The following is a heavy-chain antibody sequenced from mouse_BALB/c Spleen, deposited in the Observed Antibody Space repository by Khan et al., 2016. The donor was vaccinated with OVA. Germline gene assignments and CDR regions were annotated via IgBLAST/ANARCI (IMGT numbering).Heavy chain of an antibody. CDR2: ISTGGSYT. J-gene: IGHJ3*01. CDR1: GFTFSTYG. V-gene: IGHV5-6*01. CDR3: ARLAYYYDSGGFAY. D-gene: IGHD1-1*01. Sequence: EVELVESGGDLVKPGGSLKLSCAASGFTFSTYGMSWVRQTPDKRLEWVATISTGGSYTYYPDSVKGRFTISRDNAKNTLYLQMSSQKSEDTAMFYCARLAYYYDSGGFAYWGQGTLVTVSA.